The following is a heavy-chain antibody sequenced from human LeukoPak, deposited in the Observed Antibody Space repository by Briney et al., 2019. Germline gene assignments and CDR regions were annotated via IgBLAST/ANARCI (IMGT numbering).Heavy chain of an antibody. V-gene: IGHV1-46*01. Sequence: GASVKVSCKASGYTFTSYYMHWVRQAPGQGLEWMGIINPSGGSTSYAQKFQGRVTMTRDTSTSTVYMELSSLRSEDTAVYYCARGVTARGFYYYMDVWGKGTTLTISS. CDR2: INPSGGST. CDR1: GYTFTSYY. J-gene: IGHJ6*03. D-gene: IGHD2-21*02. CDR3: ARGVTARGFYYYMDV.